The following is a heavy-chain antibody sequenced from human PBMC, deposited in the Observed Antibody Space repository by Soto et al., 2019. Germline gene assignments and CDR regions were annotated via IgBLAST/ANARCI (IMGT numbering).Heavy chain of an antibody. V-gene: IGHV6-1*01. Sequence: SQTLSLTCAISGDSVSSNSAAWNWIRQSPSRGLEWLGRTYYRSKWYNDYAVSVKSRITINPHTSKNQFSLQLNSVTPEDTVVYYCAREDSSSWYEAFDIWGQGTMVTVSS. J-gene: IGHJ3*02. CDR3: AREDSSSWYEAFDI. CDR2: TYYRSKWYN. D-gene: IGHD6-13*01. CDR1: GDSVSSNSAA.